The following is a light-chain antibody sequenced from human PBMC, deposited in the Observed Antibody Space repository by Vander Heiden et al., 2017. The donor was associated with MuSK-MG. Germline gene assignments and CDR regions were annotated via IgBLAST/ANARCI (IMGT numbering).Light chain of an antibody. V-gene: IGKV1-5*01. CDR1: QSISSW. Sequence: DIQMTQSPSTLSASVGTRVTIPCRASQSISSWLAWYQQKPGKVPKPLIYEADSLESGVPSRFSGSGSGTELTLTISSLQPDESAMYYCQQDKSYWTFGQGTKVEIK. CDR2: EAD. J-gene: IGKJ1*01. CDR3: QQDKSYWT.